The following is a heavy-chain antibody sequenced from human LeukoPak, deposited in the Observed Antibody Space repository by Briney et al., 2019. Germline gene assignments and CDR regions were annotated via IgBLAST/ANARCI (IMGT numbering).Heavy chain of an antibody. CDR2: IRSTANGYAT. CDR3: TGNYYGAGSYADFDY. V-gene: IGHV3-73*01. J-gene: IGHJ4*02. D-gene: IGHD3-10*01. CDR1: GFTFSCSA. Sequence: GGSLRLSCAASGFTFSCSALHWVRQASGKGLEWVGRIRSTANGYATAYAASVKGRFTISRDDSKNTAYLHMDSLKTEDTAVYYCTGNYYGAGSYADFDYWGQGTLVTVSS.